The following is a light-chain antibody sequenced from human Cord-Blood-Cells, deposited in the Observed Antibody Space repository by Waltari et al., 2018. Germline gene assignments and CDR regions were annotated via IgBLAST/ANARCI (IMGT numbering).Light chain of an antibody. V-gene: IGKV1-NL1*01. CDR3: QQYYSTPHT. Sequence: DIQMTQYPSSLSASVGDRVTITCRASQGIRNSLAWYQQKPGKAPKLLLYAASRLESGVPSRFSGSGSGTDYTLTISSLQPEDFATYYCQQYYSTPHTFGQGTKLEIK. CDR2: AAS. CDR1: QGIRNS. J-gene: IGKJ2*01.